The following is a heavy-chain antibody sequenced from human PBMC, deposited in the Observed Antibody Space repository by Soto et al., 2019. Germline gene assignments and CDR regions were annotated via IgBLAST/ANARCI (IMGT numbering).Heavy chain of an antibody. D-gene: IGHD1-26*01. Sequence: ASVKVSCKASGYTFTGYYMHWVRQAPGQGLEWMGWINPNSGGTNYAQKFQGRVTMTRDTSISTAYMELSRLRSDDTAVYYCARQMVGATNYYYYGMDVWGQATKGTVS. V-gene: IGHV1-2*02. CDR3: ARQMVGATNYYYYGMDV. CDR2: INPNSGGT. CDR1: GYTFTGYY. J-gene: IGHJ6*02.